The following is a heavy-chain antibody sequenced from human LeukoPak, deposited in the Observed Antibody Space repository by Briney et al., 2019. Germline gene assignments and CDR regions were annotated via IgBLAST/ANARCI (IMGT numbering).Heavy chain of an antibody. Sequence: GGSLRLSCAASGFTFSSNDMHWVRQPTGKGLEWVSGIGFGGVTYYSGSVKGRFTISRDNAKNSLYLQMNSLRAGDTAVYYCTRGGRSAPFDYWGQGTLVTVSS. CDR1: GFTFSSND. D-gene: IGHD1-26*01. V-gene: IGHV3-13*04. J-gene: IGHJ4*02. CDR3: TRGGRSAPFDY. CDR2: IGFGGVT.